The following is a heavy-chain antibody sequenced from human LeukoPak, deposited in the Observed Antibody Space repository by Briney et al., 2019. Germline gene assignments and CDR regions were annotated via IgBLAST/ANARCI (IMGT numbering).Heavy chain of an antibody. Sequence: GASVKVSCKASGYTFTGYYMHWVRQAPGQGLEWMGWINPNSGGTNYAQKLQGRVTMTRDTSISTAYMELSRLRSDDTAVYYCARDRRFLEWLLPLDYWGQGTLVTVSS. D-gene: IGHD3-3*01. CDR2: INPNSGGT. CDR3: ARDRRFLEWLLPLDY. V-gene: IGHV1-2*02. J-gene: IGHJ4*02. CDR1: GYTFTGYY.